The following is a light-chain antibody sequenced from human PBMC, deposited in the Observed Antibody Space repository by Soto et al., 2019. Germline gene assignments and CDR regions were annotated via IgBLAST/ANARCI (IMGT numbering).Light chain of an antibody. V-gene: IGKV1-39*01. J-gene: IGKJ1*01. CDR1: QSISSY. CDR2: AAS. Sequence: DIQMTQSPSCLSASVGDRVIITCRASQSISSYLNWYQQKPGKAPKLLIYAASSLQSGVPSRFSRSGSGTDFTLTISSLQPEDFATYYCQQSSEATWTFGQGTKVDIK. CDR3: QQSSEATWT.